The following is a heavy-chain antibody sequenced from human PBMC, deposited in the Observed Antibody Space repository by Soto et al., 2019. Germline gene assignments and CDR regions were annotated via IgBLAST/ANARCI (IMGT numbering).Heavy chain of an antibody. CDR2: IYFRGNT. Sequence: SETLSLTCSVSGDSISRIDYYWTWIRQHPEEGLEWIGNIYFRGNTYYSPSLESRLTISVDTSKNQFSLKLTSVTAADTAVYYCAREGGSYDSGGYLIRGAFDIWGQGTMVTVSS. D-gene: IGHD3-22*01. V-gene: IGHV4-31*03. J-gene: IGHJ3*02. CDR1: GDSISRIDYY. CDR3: AREGGSYDSGGYLIRGAFDI.